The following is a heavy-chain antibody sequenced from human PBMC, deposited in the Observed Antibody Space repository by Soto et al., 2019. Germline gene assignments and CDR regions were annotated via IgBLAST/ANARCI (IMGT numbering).Heavy chain of an antibody. V-gene: IGHV4-34*01. CDR2: INQSGST. CDR3: ARVQSSGSTLYYYGMDV. Sequence: SETLSLTCAVYGGSFSGYYWSWIRQSPGKGLEWIGEINQSGSTNYNPSLKSRVTISLDTAKRQFSLKVSSVTAADTAVYYCARVQSSGSTLYYYGMDVWGQGTTVTVSS. D-gene: IGHD3-22*01. CDR1: GGSFSGYY. J-gene: IGHJ6*02.